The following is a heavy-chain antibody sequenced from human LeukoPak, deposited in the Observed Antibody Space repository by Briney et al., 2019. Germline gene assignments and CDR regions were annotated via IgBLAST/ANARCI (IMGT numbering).Heavy chain of an antibody. D-gene: IGHD3-10*01. CDR2: ISGSGAIT. Sequence: PGGSLRLSCAASGFTFSTYSMNWVRQAPGKGLEWVSVISGSGAITYYADSVKGRFTISRDNSKNTLYLQMNRLRAEDTAMYYCVKDRVDGSGSQFDYWGQGTLVTVSS. CDR1: GFTFSTYS. J-gene: IGHJ4*02. V-gene: IGHV3-23*01. CDR3: VKDRVDGSGSQFDY.